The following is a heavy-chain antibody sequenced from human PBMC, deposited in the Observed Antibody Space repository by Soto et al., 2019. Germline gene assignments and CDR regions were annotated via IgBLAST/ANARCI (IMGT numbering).Heavy chain of an antibody. Sequence: SATLSLTCTVSGGSISSYYWSWIRQPPGKGLEWIGYIYYSGSTNYNPSLKSRGTISVDTSKNQFSLKLSSVTDDDTAVYYWERGGTYVAYYGMDGWGHGTT. J-gene: IGHJ6*02. D-gene: IGHD1-1*01. CDR3: ERGGTYVAYYGMDG. CDR2: IYYSGST. V-gene: IGHV4-59*01. CDR1: GGSISSYY.